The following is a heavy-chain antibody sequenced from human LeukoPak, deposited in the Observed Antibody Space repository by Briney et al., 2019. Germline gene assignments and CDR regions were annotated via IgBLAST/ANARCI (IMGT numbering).Heavy chain of an antibody. D-gene: IGHD2-15*01. Sequence: GGSLRLSCAASGFTFSSYNMNWVRQAPGKGLEWVSYISISSSTISYADSVKGRFTISRDNAKNSLYLQMNSLRAEDTAVYYCARRRTVVAYDYWGQGTLVTASS. V-gene: IGHV3-48*01. CDR1: GFTFSSYN. CDR3: ARRRTVVAYDY. CDR2: ISISSSTI. J-gene: IGHJ4*02.